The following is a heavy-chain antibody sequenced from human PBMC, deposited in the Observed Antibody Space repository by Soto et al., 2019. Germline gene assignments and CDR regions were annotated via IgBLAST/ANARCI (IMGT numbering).Heavy chain of an antibody. CDR3: AKDQFRAKIEYSSLFDY. D-gene: IGHD6-6*01. V-gene: IGHV3-23*01. J-gene: IGHJ4*02. Sequence: GGSLRLSCAASGFTFSSYAMSWVRQAPGKGLEWVSAISGSGGSTYYADSVKGRFTISRDNSKNTLYLQMNSLRAEDTAVYYCAKDQFRAKIEYSSLFDYWGQGTLVTVSS. CDR1: GFTFSSYA. CDR2: ISGSGGST.